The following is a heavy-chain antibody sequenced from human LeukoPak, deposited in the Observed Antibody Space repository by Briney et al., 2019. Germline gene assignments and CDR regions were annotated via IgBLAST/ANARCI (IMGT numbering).Heavy chain of an antibody. J-gene: IGHJ4*02. CDR2: ISGSGGST. V-gene: IGHV3-23*01. CDR3: AKALAYCGGDCYSFGGFFDY. D-gene: IGHD2-21*02. Sequence: GGSLRLSCAASGFTFSSYAMSWVRQAPGKGRDWDSAISGSGGSTYYADSVKGRFTISRDNSKNTLYLQMNSLRAEDTAVYYCAKALAYCGGDCYSFGGFFDYWGQGTLVTVSS. CDR1: GFTFSSYA.